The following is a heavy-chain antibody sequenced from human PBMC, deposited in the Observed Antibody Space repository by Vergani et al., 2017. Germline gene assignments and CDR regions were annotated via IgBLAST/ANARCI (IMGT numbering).Heavy chain of an antibody. D-gene: IGHD6-13*01. V-gene: IGHV3-23*01. CDR3: TSCLTYSSSRYDAFDI. CDR1: GFTFSSHA. Sequence: EVQLLQSEGAVVQPGGPLRLSCVASGFTFSSHAMSWVRQGHGQGLEWVSSIKNTGDSTHYADSVKGRFTISRDNSKNTLYLQMNSLRVEDTAVYYCTSCLTYSSSRYDAFDIWGQGAMVTVSA. J-gene: IGHJ3*02. CDR2: IKNTGDST.